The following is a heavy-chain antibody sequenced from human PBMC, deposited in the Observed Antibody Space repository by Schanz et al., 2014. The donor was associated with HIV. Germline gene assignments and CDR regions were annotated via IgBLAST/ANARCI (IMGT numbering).Heavy chain of an antibody. J-gene: IGHJ4*02. V-gene: IGHV3-30*18. CDR1: GFTFSSYG. CDR3: AKDPNDREKAFDY. CDR2: ISYDGRNK. Sequence: VHLVESGGGVAQPGRSLRLSCATSGFTFSSYGMHWVRQAPGKGLEWVAGISYDGRNKYYADSVKGRFTISRDNSKNTLYLQMNSLRAEDTAVYYCAKDPNDREKAFDYWGQGTLVTVSS. D-gene: IGHD3-22*01.